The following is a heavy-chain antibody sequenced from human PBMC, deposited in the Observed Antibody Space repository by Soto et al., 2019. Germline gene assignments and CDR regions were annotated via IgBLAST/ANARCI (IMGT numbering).Heavy chain of an antibody. J-gene: IGHJ6*02. CDR2: IWYDGNDK. CDR1: GFTFSSYG. V-gene: IGHV3-33*01. Sequence: GGSLRLSCAASGFTFSSYGMHWVRQAPGKGLEWVAVIWYDGNDKYYADSVKGRFTTSRDNSKNTLYLQMNSLRAEDTAVYYCARGFSQYYYAMDVWGQGTTVTVSS. CDR3: ARGFSQYYYAMDV. D-gene: IGHD3-10*01.